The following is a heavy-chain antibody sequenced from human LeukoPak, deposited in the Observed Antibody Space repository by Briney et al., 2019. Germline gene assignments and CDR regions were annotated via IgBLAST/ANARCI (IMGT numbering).Heavy chain of an antibody. J-gene: IGHJ5*02. D-gene: IGHD6-19*01. Sequence: ASVKVSCKASGYTFTGYYMHWVRPAPGQGLEWMGWINPNSGGTNYAQKFQGRVTMTRDTSISTAYMELSRLRSDDTAVYYCARDIKAGDNWFDPWGQGTLVTVSS. CDR1: GYTFTGYY. CDR2: INPNSGGT. CDR3: ARDIKAGDNWFDP. V-gene: IGHV1-2*02.